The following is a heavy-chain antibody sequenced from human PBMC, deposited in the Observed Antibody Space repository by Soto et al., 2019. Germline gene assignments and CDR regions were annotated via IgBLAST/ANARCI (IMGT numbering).Heavy chain of an antibody. D-gene: IGHD3-10*01. J-gene: IGHJ4*02. V-gene: IGHV4-39*01. CDR1: GGSISSSNYY. CDR2: IHYSGTT. CDR3: ARQVYRSGSYAYYFDY. Sequence: SETLSLTCTVSGGSISSSNYYWGWVRQPPGKGLEWIATIHYSGTTYYNPSLKSRVTIFVDTSKNQFSLRLTSVTAADTAVYYCARQVYRSGSYAYYFDYWGQGPLVT.